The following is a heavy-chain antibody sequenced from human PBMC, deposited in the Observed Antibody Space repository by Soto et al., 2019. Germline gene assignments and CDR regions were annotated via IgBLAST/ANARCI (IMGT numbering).Heavy chain of an antibody. V-gene: IGHV1-3*01. CDR1: GYTFSSYA. D-gene: IGHD2-2*03. CDR2: INAGYGNT. Sequence: ASVKVSCKASGYTFSSYAMHWVRQAPGQRLEWMGWINAGYGNTKSSQKFQGRVTMTRDTSISTAYMELSRLRSDDTAVYYCARMVDIVVVPAAINWFDPWGQGTLVTVSS. J-gene: IGHJ5*02. CDR3: ARMVDIVVVPAAINWFDP.